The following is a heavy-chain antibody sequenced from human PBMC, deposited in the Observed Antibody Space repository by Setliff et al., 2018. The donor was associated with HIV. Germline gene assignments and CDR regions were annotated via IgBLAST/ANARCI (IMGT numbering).Heavy chain of an antibody. D-gene: IGHD3-10*01. Sequence: ASVKVSCKASGYTFTGYYMHWVRQAPGQGLEWMGWINPNSGGTDSAKKFQGRVTITADKSTSTAYLELSSLTYDDTAIYYCARAEFLGPESDFDIWGQGTMVTVSS. CDR2: INPNSGGT. J-gene: IGHJ3*02. CDR3: ARAEFLGPESDFDI. CDR1: GYTFTGYY. V-gene: IGHV1-2*02.